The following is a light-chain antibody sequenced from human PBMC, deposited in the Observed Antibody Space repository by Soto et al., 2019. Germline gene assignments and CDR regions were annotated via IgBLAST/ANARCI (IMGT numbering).Light chain of an antibody. CDR1: QGIRTY. J-gene: IGKJ1*01. Sequence: DIQMTQSPSAMSGSVGDRVNISCRASQGIRTYLAWFQQKPGKVPKRLIYSASSVQSGVPSRFSGSGSGTEFTLTISSLQPEDVATYYCLQSNNYPWTFGQGTKVQI. CDR2: SAS. CDR3: LQSNNYPWT. V-gene: IGKV1-17*03.